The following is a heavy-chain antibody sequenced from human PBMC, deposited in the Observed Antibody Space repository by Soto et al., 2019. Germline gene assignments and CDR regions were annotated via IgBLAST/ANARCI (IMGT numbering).Heavy chain of an antibody. J-gene: IGHJ4*02. CDR2: IYYSGST. Sequence: SETLSLTCTVSGGSISSYYWSWIRQPPGKGLEWIGYIYYSGSTNYNPSLKSRVTISVDTSKNQFSLKLSSVTAADTAVYYCARAGSYSSGWYDFDYWGQGTLVTVSS. CDR1: GGSISSYY. D-gene: IGHD6-19*01. CDR3: ARAGSYSSGWYDFDY. V-gene: IGHV4-59*01.